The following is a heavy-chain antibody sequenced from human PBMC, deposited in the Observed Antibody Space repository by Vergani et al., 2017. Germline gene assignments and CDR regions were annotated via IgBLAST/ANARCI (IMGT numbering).Heavy chain of an antibody. Sequence: QVQLVQSGAEVKKPGASVKVSCKASGYTFTSYGISWVRQAPGQGLEWMGWISAYNGNTNYAQKLQGRVTMTTDTSTSTAYMELRSLRSDDTAVYYCARLIVVVPAARHIPILAFDIWGQGTMVTVSS. CDR3: ARLIVVVPAARHIPILAFDI. V-gene: IGHV1-18*01. J-gene: IGHJ3*02. CDR2: ISAYNGNT. D-gene: IGHD2-2*01. CDR1: GYTFTSYG.